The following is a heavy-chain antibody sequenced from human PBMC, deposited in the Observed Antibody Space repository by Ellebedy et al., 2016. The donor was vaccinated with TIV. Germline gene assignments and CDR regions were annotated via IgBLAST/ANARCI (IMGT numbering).Heavy chain of an antibody. V-gene: IGHV4-61*08. CDR2: IFYSGST. CDR3: ATAMVLGDPDAFDI. CDR1: GGSISSGDYY. D-gene: IGHD3-10*01. Sequence: GSLRLXXTVSGGSISSGDYYWSWIRQPPGKGLEWIGYIFYSGSTNYNPSLKSRVTISVDTSKNQFSLKLSSVTPADTAVYYCATAMVLGDPDAFDIWGQGTMVTVSS. J-gene: IGHJ3*02.